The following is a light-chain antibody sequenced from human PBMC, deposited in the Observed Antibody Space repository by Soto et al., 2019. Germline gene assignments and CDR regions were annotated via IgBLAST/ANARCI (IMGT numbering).Light chain of an antibody. J-gene: IGKJ4*01. CDR2: AAS. Sequence: TQSPSSLSASVGDRVTITCRASQNINRYLNWYQQKPGKAPKLLIYAASSLHSGVPSRFSGSGSGTDFTLTISSLQPEDFVTYYCQQNHTPPLTFGGGTEVEI. CDR1: QNINRY. CDR3: QQNHTPPLT. V-gene: IGKV1-39*01.